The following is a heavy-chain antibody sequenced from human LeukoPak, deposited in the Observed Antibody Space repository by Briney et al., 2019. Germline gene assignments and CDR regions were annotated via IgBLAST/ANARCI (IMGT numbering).Heavy chain of an antibody. V-gene: IGHV1-46*01. CDR3: AKGGLITGTRPGLDY. CDR1: GYTFTSYY. CDR2: INPSGGST. J-gene: IGHJ4*01. D-gene: IGHD1-20*01. Sequence: ASVKVSCKTSGYTFTSYYIHWVRQAPGQGLEWMGVINPSGGSTGYAQKFQGRVTMTRDTSTSTVYMELSSLRSEDTAVYYRAKGGLITGTRPGLDYWGQGTLVTVSS.